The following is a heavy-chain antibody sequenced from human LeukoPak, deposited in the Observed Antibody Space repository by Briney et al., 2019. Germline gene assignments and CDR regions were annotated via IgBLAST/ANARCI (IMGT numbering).Heavy chain of an antibody. J-gene: IGHJ3*02. Sequence: ASVKVSCKASGYTXTGYYMHGVRQAPGQGLERMGWINPNSGGTNYAQKFQGRVTMTRDTSISTAYMELSRLRSDDTAVYYCARVKEDAFDIWGQGTMVTVSS. CDR1: GYTXTGYY. V-gene: IGHV1-2*02. CDR3: ARVKEDAFDI. CDR2: INPNSGGT.